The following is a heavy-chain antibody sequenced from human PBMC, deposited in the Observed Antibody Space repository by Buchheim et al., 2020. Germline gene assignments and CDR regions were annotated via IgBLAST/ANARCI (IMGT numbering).Heavy chain of an antibody. CDR2: ISYDGSNK. J-gene: IGHJ6*02. CDR3: AKVSGSGFYYYYGMDV. Sequence: QVQLVESGGGVVQPGRSLRLSCAASGFTFSSYGMHWVRQAPGKGLEWVAVISYDGSNKYYADSVKGRFTISRDNSKNTLYLQKNSLRAEDTAVYYCAKVSGSGFYYYYGMDVWGQGTT. V-gene: IGHV3-30*18. D-gene: IGHD1-26*01. CDR1: GFTFSSYG.